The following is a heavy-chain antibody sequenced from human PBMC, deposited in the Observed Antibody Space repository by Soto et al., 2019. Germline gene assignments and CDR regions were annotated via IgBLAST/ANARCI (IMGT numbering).Heavy chain of an antibody. CDR1: GFTFRDYY. Sequence: ESGGGLVKPGWSLRLSCVASGFTFRDYYMSWIRQAPGKGLEWVSYISSSGSPIYYADSVKGRFTISRDNAKNSLYLQVNSLRAEDTAVYYCARLTSSTSCYECYYYYYMDVWGKGTTVTVSS. V-gene: IGHV3-11*01. CDR3: ARLTSSTSCYECYYYYYMDV. CDR2: ISSSGSPI. J-gene: IGHJ6*03. D-gene: IGHD2-2*01.